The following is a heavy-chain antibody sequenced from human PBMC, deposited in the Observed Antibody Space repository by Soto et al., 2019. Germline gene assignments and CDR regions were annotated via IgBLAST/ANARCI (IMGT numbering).Heavy chain of an antibody. CDR3: ARDRGPLWFGESHYYYYGMDV. Sequence: KTSETLSLTCTFSCGSIISYYWSWIRQPPGKGLEWIGYIYYSGSTNYNPSLKSRVTISVDTSKNQFSLKLSSVTAADTAVYYCARDRGPLWFGESHYYYYGMDVWGQGTTVTVSS. J-gene: IGHJ6*02. CDR2: IYYSGST. V-gene: IGHV4-59*01. CDR1: CGSIISYY. D-gene: IGHD3-10*01.